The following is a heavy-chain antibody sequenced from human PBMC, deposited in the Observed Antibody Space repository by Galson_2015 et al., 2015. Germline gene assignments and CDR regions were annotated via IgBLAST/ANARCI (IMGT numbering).Heavy chain of an antibody. CDR2: ISGSGGST. V-gene: IGHV3-23*01. J-gene: IGHJ6*02. D-gene: IGHD2-8*01. CDR1: GFTFSSDA. Sequence: SLRLSCAASGFTFSSDAMSWVRQAPGKGLEWVSAISGSGGSTYYADSVKGRFTISRDNSKNTLYLQMNSLRAEDTAVYYCAKRGGFVMLYYYYGMDVWGQGTTVTVSS. CDR3: AKRGGFVMLYYYYGMDV.